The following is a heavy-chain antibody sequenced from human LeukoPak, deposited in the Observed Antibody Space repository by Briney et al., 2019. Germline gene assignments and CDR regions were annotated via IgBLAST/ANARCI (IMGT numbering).Heavy chain of an antibody. CDR3: ARSSRYCSGGGCVYYYYGMDV. D-gene: IGHD2-15*01. CDR2: IYYSGST. V-gene: IGHV4-59*01. J-gene: IGHJ6*02. Sequence: SETLSLTCTVSGGSISSYYWSWIRQPPGKGLEWIGYIYYSGSTNYNPSLKSRVTISVDTSKNQFSLKLSSVTAADTAVYYCARSSRYCSGGGCVYYYYGMDVWGQGTTVTVSS. CDR1: GGSISSYY.